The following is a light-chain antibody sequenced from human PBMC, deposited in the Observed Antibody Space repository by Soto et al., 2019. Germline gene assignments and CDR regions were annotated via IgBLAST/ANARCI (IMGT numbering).Light chain of an antibody. CDR2: AAS. V-gene: IGKV1-39*01. J-gene: IGKJ4*01. Sequence: DIQMTQSPSSLSASVGGRVTITCRASQSISSYLNWYQQKPGKAPKLLIYAASSLQSGVPSRFSGSGSGTDFTLTISSLQPEDFATYYCQQSYSTPQITFGGGTKVDIK. CDR3: QQSYSTPQIT. CDR1: QSISSY.